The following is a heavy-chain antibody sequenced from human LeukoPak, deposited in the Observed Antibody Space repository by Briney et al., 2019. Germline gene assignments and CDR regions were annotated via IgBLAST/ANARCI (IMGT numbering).Heavy chain of an antibody. CDR2: IIPIFGTA. CDR3: AKGGITMVRGVISPSRRDYYYYMDV. CDR1: GGTFSSYA. V-gene: IGHV1-69*13. Sequence: SVKVSCKASGGTFSSYAISWVRQAPGQGLEWMGGIIPIFGTANYAQKFQGRVTITADESTSTAYMELSSLRSEDTAVYYCAKGGITMVRGVISPSRRDYYYYMDVWGKGTTVTISS. J-gene: IGHJ6*03. D-gene: IGHD3-10*01.